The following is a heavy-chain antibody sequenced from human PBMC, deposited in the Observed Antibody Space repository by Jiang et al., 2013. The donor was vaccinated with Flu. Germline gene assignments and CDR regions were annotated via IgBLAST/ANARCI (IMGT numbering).Heavy chain of an antibody. CDR3: ARQGGIYLDFDY. V-gene: IGHV4-39*01. J-gene: IGHJ4*02. Sequence: ETLSLTCTVSGGSISSNNYYWGWIRPGPQGRGWSGLGVSIIVGVPTTTRPLKSRVTISVDTSKNQFSLKLSSVTATDTAVYYCARQGGIYLDFDYWGQGTLVIVSS. D-gene: IGHD1-26*01. CDR2: SIIVGVP. CDR1: GGSISSNNYY.